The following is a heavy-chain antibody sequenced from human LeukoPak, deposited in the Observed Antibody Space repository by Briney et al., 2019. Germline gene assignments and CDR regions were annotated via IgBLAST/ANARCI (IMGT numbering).Heavy chain of an antibody. J-gene: IGHJ6*02. V-gene: IGHV3-66*01. CDR3: ARDGPAAAAWDYYYGMDV. CDR1: GFTISSTY. Sequence: GGSLRLSCAASGFTISSTYMSWVRQAPGKGLEWVSVIYSGGSTYYADSVKGRFTISRDNSKNTLYLQMNSLRAEDTAVYYCARDGPAAAAWDYYYGMDVWGQGTTVTVSS. D-gene: IGHD6-13*01. CDR2: IYSGGST.